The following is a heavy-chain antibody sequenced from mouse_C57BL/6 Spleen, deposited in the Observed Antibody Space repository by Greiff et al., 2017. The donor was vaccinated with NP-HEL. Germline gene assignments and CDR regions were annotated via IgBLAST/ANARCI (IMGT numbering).Heavy chain of an antibody. J-gene: IGHJ3*01. D-gene: IGHD1-1*01. V-gene: IGHV1-81*01. CDR1: GYTFTSYG. CDR2: IYPRSGNN. CDR3: ARSRGSSLGWFAY. Sequence: QVQLQQSGAELARPGASVKLSCKASGYTFTSYGISWVKQRTGQGLEWIGEIYPRSGNNYYNEKFKGKATLTADKSSSTAYMELRSLTSEDSAVYFCARSRGSSLGWFAYWGQGTLVTVSA.